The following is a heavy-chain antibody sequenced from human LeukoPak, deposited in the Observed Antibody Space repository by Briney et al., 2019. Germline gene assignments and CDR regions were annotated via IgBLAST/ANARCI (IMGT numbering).Heavy chain of an antibody. V-gene: IGHV3-30*02. CDR3: APPPGREHCSSTSCLNDY. D-gene: IGHD2-2*01. CDR2: IRYDGSNK. J-gene: IGHJ4*02. CDR1: GFTFSSYG. Sequence: GGSLRLSCAASGFTFSSYGMHWVRQAPGKGLEWVAFIRYDGSNKYYADSVKGRFTISRDNSKNTLYLQMNSLRAEDTAVYYCAPPPGREHCSSTSCLNDYWGQGTLVTVSS.